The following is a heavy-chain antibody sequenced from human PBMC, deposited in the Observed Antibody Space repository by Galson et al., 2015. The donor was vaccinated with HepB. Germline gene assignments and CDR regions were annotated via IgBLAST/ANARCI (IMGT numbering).Heavy chain of an antibody. CDR3: AKDLSYGVFDWLLSADY. V-gene: IGHV3-23*01. Sequence: SLRLSCAASGFTFSSYAMNWIRQAPGKGLEWVSAIGHSGYNTYYAHFVKGRFTISRDNSKNTLYLHMNSLRAEDTAIYYCAKDLSYGVFDWLLSADYWGQGTLVTVSS. CDR1: GFTFSSYA. J-gene: IGHJ4*02. D-gene: IGHD3-9*01. CDR2: IGHSGYNT.